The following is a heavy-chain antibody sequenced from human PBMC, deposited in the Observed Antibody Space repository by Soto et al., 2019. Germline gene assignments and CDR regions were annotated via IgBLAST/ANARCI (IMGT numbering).Heavy chain of an antibody. CDR3: ASLSIRPPNYYYYGMDV. Sequence: ETLSLTCTVSGGSISSSSYYWGWIRQPPGKGLEWIGSIYYSGSTYYNPSLKSRVTISVDTSKNQFSLKLSSVTAADTAVYYCASLSIRPPNYYYYGMDVWGQGTTVTVS. CDR1: GGSISSSSYY. D-gene: IGHD4-4*01. V-gene: IGHV4-39*01. CDR2: IYYSGST. J-gene: IGHJ6*02.